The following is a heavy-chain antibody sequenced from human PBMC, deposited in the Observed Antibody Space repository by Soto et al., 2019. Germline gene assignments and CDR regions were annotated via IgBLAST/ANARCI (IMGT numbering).Heavy chain of an antibody. D-gene: IGHD4-17*01. J-gene: IGHJ4*02. CDR2: IYYSGST. Sequence: SETLSLTCTVYGGSISSYYWSWIRQPPGKGLERIGYIYYSGSTNYNPSLKSRVTISVDTSKNQFSLKLSSVTAADTAVYYCARLLVNYGDYVTLDYWGQGTLVTVSS. CDR3: ARLLVNYGDYVTLDY. V-gene: IGHV4-59*08. CDR1: GGSISSYY.